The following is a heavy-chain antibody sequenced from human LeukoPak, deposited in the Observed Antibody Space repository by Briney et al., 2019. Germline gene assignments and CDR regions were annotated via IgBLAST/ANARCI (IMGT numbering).Heavy chain of an antibody. CDR2: ISYDGSNK. D-gene: IGHD5-24*01. CDR3: AKDLRDGYNFNAFDI. J-gene: IGHJ3*02. V-gene: IGHV3-30*18. Sequence: PGGSLRLSCAAFGFTFSSYGMHWVRQAPGKGLEWVAVISYDGSNKYYADSVKGRFTISRDNSKNTLYLQMNSLRAEDTAVYYCAKDLRDGYNFNAFDIWGQGTMVTVSS. CDR1: GFTFSSYG.